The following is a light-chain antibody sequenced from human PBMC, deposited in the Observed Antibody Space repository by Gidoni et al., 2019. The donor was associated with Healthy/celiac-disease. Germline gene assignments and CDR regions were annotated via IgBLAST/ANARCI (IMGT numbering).Light chain of an antibody. CDR2: LGS. V-gene: IGKV2-28*01. J-gene: IGKJ4*01. Sequence: DIVMTQSPLSLPVTPGEPASISCRSSQSLLHSNGYNYLDWYLQKPGQSPQLLIYLGSNRASGVPDRFSGSGSGTEFTLKISRVEAEDVGVYYCMQALQTPLLDLXGXTKVEIK. CDR1: QSLLHSNGYNY. CDR3: MQALQTPLLD.